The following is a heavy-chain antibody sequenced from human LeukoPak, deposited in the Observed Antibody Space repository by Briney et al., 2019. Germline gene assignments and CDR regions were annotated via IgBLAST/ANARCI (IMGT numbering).Heavy chain of an antibody. CDR3: ARGGAARLHFQN. V-gene: IGHV4-59*01. J-gene: IGHJ1*01. D-gene: IGHD6-6*01. CDR2: IYHSGST. Sequence: SKTLSLTCTVSGGSISTYYWNWIRQLPGKGLEWIGYIYHSGSTNYNPSLQSRVTISVDTSKNQFSLNLNSVTAADTAVYYCARGGAARLHFQNWGQGTLVTVSS. CDR1: GGSISTYY.